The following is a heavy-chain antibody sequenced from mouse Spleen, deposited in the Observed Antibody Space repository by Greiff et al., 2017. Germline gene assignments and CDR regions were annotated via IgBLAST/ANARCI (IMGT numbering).Heavy chain of an antibody. CDR1: GFTFSDYY. Sequence: EVKLVESGGGLVQPGGSLKLSCAASGFTFSDYYMYWVRQTPEKRLEWVAYISNGGGSTYYPDTVKGRFTISRDNAKNTLYLQMSRLKSEDTAMYYCAMRDYYGSSYWYFDVWGTGTTVTVSS. CDR2: ISNGGGST. J-gene: IGHJ1*03. D-gene: IGHD1-1*01. CDR3: AMRDYYGSSYWYFDV. V-gene: IGHV5-12*01.